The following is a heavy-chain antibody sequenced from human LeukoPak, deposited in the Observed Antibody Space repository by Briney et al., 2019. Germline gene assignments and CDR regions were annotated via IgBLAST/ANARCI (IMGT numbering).Heavy chain of an antibody. Sequence: QTGGSLRLSCAASGFTFSSYAMHWVRQAPGKGREWVAVISYDGINKYYADSVKVRFTISRDNSKTTLSLQMNSLRAEDTAVYYCARDIQAYSYGIYGMDVWGHGATVTVSS. CDR1: GFTFSSYA. J-gene: IGHJ6*02. CDR3: ARDIQAYSYGIYGMDV. V-gene: IGHV3-30-3*01. D-gene: IGHD5-18*01. CDR2: ISYDGINK.